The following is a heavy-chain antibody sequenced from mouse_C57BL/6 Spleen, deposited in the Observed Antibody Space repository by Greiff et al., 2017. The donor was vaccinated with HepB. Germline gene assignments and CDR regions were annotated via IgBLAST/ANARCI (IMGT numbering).Heavy chain of an antibody. Sequence: QVQLQQSGAELARPGASVKLSCKASGYTFTSYGISWVKQRTGQGLEWIGEIYPRSGNTYYNEKFKGKATLTADKSSSAAYMELRSLTAEDSAVYFCATNDYGSSLNWYFDVWGTGTTVTVSA. CDR1: GYTFTSYG. J-gene: IGHJ1*03. CDR3: ATNDYGSSLNWYFDV. CDR2: IYPRSGNT. D-gene: IGHD1-1*01. V-gene: IGHV1-81*01.